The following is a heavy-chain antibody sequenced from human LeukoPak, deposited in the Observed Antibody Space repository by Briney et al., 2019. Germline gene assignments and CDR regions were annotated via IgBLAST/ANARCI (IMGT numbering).Heavy chain of an antibody. CDR2: IYSGGST. V-gene: IGHV3-53*01. D-gene: IGHD3-10*01. CDR1: GFTVSSNY. CDR3: TRDESFYGSGRYY. J-gene: IGHJ4*02. Sequence: GGSLRLSCAASGFTVSSNYMSWVRQAPGKGLEWISVIYSGGSTYYADSVKGRFTISRDYSKNTLYLQMNSLRAEDTAVYYCTRDESFYGSGRYYWGQGTLVTVSS.